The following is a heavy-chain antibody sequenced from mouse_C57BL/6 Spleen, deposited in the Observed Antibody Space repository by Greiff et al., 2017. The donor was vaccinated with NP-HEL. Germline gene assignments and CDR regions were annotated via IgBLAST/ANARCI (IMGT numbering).Heavy chain of an antibody. CDR3: ARAIYYDYDGAMDY. D-gene: IGHD2-4*01. V-gene: IGHV1-69*01. CDR2: IDPSDSYT. Sequence: VQLQQPGAELVMPGASVKLSCKASGYTFTSYWMHWVKQRPGQGLEWIGEIDPSDSYTNYNQKFKGKSTLTVDKSSSTAYMQLSSLTSEDSAVYDCARAIYYDYDGAMDYWGQGTSGTVSS. J-gene: IGHJ4*01. CDR1: GYTFTSYW.